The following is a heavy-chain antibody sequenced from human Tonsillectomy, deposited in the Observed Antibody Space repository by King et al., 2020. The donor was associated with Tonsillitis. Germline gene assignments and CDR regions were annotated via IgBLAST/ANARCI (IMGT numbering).Heavy chain of an antibody. CDR1: GYSFTSHW. CDR3: AKEKWGQVDS. J-gene: IGHJ4*02. Sequence: QLVQSGAEVKKPGESLKISCKGSGYSFTSHWIGWVRQRPGKGLEWMGIIYPGVSNISYSPAFQGPVTISADKAISTVYLQWSSLKASDTAMYYCAKEKWGQVDSWGQGALVTVSS. CDR2: IYPGVSNI. D-gene: IGHD1-26*01. V-gene: IGHV5-51*03.